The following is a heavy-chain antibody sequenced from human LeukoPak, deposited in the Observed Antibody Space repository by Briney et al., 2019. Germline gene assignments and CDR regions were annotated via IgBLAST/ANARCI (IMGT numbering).Heavy chain of an antibody. V-gene: IGHV1-46*01. CDR3: ARVSGFLEWYNYGYFDY. CDR1: VYTFTSYY. D-gene: IGHD3-3*01. Sequence: GASVKVSCNSSVYTFTSYYMHWVRQAPGQGLEWMGIINPSGGSTSYAQKFQGRVTMTRDTSTSTVYMKLSSLRSEDTAAYYCARVSGFLEWYNYGYFDYWGQGTLVTVSS. J-gene: IGHJ4*02. CDR2: INPSGGST.